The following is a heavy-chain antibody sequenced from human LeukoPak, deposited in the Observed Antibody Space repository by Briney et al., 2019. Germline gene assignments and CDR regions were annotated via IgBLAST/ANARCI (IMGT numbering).Heavy chain of an antibody. CDR3: AKDKLQQLVRYYFDY. CDR1: GFTFSSYW. CDR2: IDGDGSST. V-gene: IGHV3-74*01. J-gene: IGHJ4*02. Sequence: GGSLRLSCAASGFTFSSYWMQWVRQAPGKGLVWVSRIDGDGSSTNYADSVKGRFTISRDNAKNTLYLQMNSLRAEDTAVYYCAKDKLQQLVRYYFDYWGQGTLVTVSS. D-gene: IGHD6-13*01.